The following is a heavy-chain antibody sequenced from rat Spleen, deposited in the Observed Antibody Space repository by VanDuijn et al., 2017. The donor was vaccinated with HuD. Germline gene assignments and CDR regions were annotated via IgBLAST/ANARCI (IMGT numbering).Heavy chain of an antibody. CDR1: GYSITSNY. J-gene: IGHJ2*01. CDR3: ARRRYDGTYYLY. V-gene: IGHV3-1*01. D-gene: IGHD1-12*02. Sequence: EVQLQESGPGPVKPSQSLSLTCSVTGYSITSNYWGWIRKFPGNKMEWIGHISYSGSTSYNPSLKSRISITRDTSKNQFFLQVNSVTTEDTANYYCARRRYDGTYYLYWGQGVMVTVSS. CDR2: ISYSGST.